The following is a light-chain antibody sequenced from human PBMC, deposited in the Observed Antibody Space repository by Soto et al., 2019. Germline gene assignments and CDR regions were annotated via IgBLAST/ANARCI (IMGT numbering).Light chain of an antibody. Sequence: QMTHSPSTLSRSVGDRVTITCRASQTISSWLAWYQQKPGKAPKLLIYEASTLKSGVPSRFSGSGSGTEFTLTISRLQPDDFATYYCQHYNSYSEAFGQGTKVDIK. V-gene: IGKV1-5*03. CDR3: QHYNSYSEA. CDR2: EAS. CDR1: QTISSW. J-gene: IGKJ1*01.